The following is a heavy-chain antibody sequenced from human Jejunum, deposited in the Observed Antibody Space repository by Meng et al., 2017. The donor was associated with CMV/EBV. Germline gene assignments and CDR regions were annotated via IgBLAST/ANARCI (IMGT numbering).Heavy chain of an antibody. D-gene: IGHD4-23*01. CDR2: ISYDGSNK. CDR1: RSDA. Sequence: RSDAMHWVSQGQGKGLEWVAVISYDGSNKYYVDSVKGRFTISRDNSKNTLYLQMDSLRAEDTAVYYCARDAPRVGGNSLGHFDYWGQGTLVTVSS. J-gene: IGHJ4*02. V-gene: IGHV3-30*04. CDR3: ARDAPRVGGNSLGHFDY.